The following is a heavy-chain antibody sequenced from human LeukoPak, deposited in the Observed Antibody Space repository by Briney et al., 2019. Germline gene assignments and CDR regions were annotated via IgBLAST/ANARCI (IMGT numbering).Heavy chain of an antibody. Sequence: GGSLRLSCAASEFTFSSYSMNWVRQAPGRGLEWVSSISSSSSYIYYADSLKGRFTISRDNAKNSLYLQVNSLRAEDTAVYFCVRGYCSGGTCYLDYWGQGTLVTVSS. CDR3: VRGYCSGGTCYLDY. CDR1: EFTFSSYS. J-gene: IGHJ4*02. V-gene: IGHV3-21*01. D-gene: IGHD2-15*01. CDR2: ISSSSSYI.